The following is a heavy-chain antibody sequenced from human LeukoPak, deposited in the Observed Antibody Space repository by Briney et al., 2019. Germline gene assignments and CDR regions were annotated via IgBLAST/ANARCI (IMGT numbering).Heavy chain of an antibody. J-gene: IGHJ4*02. D-gene: IGHD1-26*01. CDR1: GFTFSSYW. Sequence: PGGSLRLSCAASGFTFSSYWMSWVRQAPGEGLEWVANIKHDGSEKDYVDSVKGRFTISRDNAKNSLYLQMNSLRDEDTAVYYCARSSGSYPYWGQGTLVTVSS. V-gene: IGHV3-7*01. CDR3: ARSSGSYPY. CDR2: IKHDGSEK.